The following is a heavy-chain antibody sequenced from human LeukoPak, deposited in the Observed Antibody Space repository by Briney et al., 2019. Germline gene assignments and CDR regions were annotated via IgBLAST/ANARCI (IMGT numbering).Heavy chain of an antibody. D-gene: IGHD1-1*01. J-gene: IGHJ5*02. CDR1: GFTISRYW. V-gene: IGHV3-7*01. CDR3: ARDGGTDWYDP. CDR2: IKQDGSER. Sequence: GGSLRLSCGASGFTISRYWMSWVRQAPGKGLEWVANIKQDGSERTYVDSVKGRFTISRDNAKNSLYLQMNSLRVEDTAMYYCARDGGTDWYDPWGLGTLVTVSS.